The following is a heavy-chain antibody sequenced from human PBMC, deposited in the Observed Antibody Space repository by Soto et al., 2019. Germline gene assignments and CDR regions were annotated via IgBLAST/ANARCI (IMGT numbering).Heavy chain of an antibody. CDR1: RVSVSSNRAA. V-gene: IGHV6-1*01. CDR3: ASAEPADSRGSFEY. J-gene: IGHJ4*02. D-gene: IGHD3-22*01. CDR2: TYYRSKWYN. Sequence: SQTLSLTSAISRVSVSSNRAAWHWIRLSPSRGLEWLVRTYYRSKWYNYYAVSVKSRRTIHPSTSKTQCSMQLYSVTPEDKAVYHCASAEPADSRGSFEYSDQAPLVNVSS.